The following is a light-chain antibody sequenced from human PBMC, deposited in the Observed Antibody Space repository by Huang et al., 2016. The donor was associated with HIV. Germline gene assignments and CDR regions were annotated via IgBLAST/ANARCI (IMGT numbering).Light chain of an antibody. J-gene: IGKJ4*01. CDR3: QQRGSWPLT. CDR1: QSIANY. Sequence: EIVLTQSLATLSLSPGEKATLSCRASQSIANYLAWYQQKPGQAPRLLIYEASNRATGIPARFSGSGSGTDFTLTISSLEPEDFAVYYCQQRGSWPLTFGGGTKVDI. CDR2: EAS. V-gene: IGKV3-11*01.